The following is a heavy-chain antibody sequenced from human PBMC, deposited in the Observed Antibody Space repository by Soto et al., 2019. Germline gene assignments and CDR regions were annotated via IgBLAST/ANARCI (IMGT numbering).Heavy chain of an antibody. Sequence: SVKVSCKTSGGNFNGYAITWVRQAPGQGLEWVGGIIPVFAIPHYAQNLQGRVTITADESTSTTYMELSGLRSDDTAVYYCARGYFDFWRGYSWGQGTLVTVSS. D-gene: IGHD3-3*01. V-gene: IGHV1-69*13. CDR3: ARGYFDFWRGYS. CDR1: GGNFNGYA. J-gene: IGHJ5*02. CDR2: IIPVFAIP.